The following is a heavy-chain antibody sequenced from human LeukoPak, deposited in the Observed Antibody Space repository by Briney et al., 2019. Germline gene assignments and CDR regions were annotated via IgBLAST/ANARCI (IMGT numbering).Heavy chain of an antibody. CDR2: IRWNSGSI. V-gene: IGHV3-9*01. CDR3: ARDQSSGSPAFDI. Sequence: GRSLRLSCAASGFTLGVYAMHWLRPAPGKGLEWVSGIRWNSGSIGYADSVKGRFTISRDHAKNSLYLQMNGLRAEDTAVYCGARDQSSGSPAFDIWGQGTMVTVSS. D-gene: IGHD1-26*01. J-gene: IGHJ3*02. CDR1: GFTLGVYA.